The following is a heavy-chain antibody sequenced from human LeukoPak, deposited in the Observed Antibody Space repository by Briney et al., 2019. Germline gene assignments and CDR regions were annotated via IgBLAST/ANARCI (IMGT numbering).Heavy chain of an antibody. Sequence: ASVKVSCKASGYTFTGYYMHWVRQPPAQGLEWMGWINPNSGGTNYAQKFQGKVTMTRDTSISTAYMELSRLRSDDTAVYYCARAATPTGSGYYYWGQGTLVTVSS. CDR3: ARAATPTGSGYYY. CDR2: INPNSGGT. D-gene: IGHD3-22*01. CDR1: GYTFTGYY. J-gene: IGHJ4*02. V-gene: IGHV1-2*02.